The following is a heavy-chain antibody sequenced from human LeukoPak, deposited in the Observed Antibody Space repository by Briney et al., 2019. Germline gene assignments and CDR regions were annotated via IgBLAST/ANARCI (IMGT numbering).Heavy chain of an antibody. D-gene: IGHD4-17*01. CDR1: GFTFNTYW. J-gene: IGHJ4*02. CDR2: INSDGSST. V-gene: IGHV3-74*01. Sequence: GGSLRLSCAASGFTFNTYWMHWVRQAPGKGLVWVSRINSDGSSTTYADPVKGRFTISRDNAKNMLYLQMNNLRAEDTAVYYCARGRYYFEYWGQGTLVTVSS. CDR3: ARGRYYFEY.